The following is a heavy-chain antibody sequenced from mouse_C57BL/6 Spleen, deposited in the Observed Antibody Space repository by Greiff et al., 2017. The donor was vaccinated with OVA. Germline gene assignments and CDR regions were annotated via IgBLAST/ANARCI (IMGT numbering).Heavy chain of an antibody. Sequence: VKLVESGPGLVAPSQSLSITCTVSGFSLTSYGVDWVRQPPGQGLEWLGVIWGGGSTNYNSALMSRMSISKDNSKNQVFLKMNRLQTDDTAMYYGAKRDTTGWGPMDYWGQGTSVTVSS. D-gene: IGHD1-1*01. V-gene: IGHV2-9*01. CDR3: AKRDTTGWGPMDY. CDR2: IWGGGST. J-gene: IGHJ4*01. CDR1: GFSLTSYG.